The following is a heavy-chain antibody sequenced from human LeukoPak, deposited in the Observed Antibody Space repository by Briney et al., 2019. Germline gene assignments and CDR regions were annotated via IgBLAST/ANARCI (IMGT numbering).Heavy chain of an antibody. V-gene: IGHV1-18*01. D-gene: IGHD6-13*01. CDR2: ITAYNGNT. CDR3: AREGGIAAAGTENFALAFDI. CDR1: GYTFTSYV. J-gene: IGHJ3*02. Sequence: ASVKVSCKASGYTFTSYVICWVRQAPGQGLEWMGWITAYNGNTNYAQKLQGRVSMTTDTSTSTAYMELRSLRSDDTAVYYCAREGGIAAAGTENFALAFDIWGQGTMVTVSS.